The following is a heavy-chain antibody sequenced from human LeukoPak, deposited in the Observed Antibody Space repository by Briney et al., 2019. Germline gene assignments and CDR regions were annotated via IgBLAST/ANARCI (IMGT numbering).Heavy chain of an antibody. CDR2: ILYDGSRQ. D-gene: IGHD3-10*01. CDR1: GFTFNGCG. V-gene: IGHV3-30*18. CDR3: VKSSGTDDYGMD. Sequence: GGSLRLSCAASGFTFNGCGMHWVRHAPGKGLEWVARILYDGSRQYYTDSVKGRFTIARDNSKNTLFLEMNSLRVDDTAVYYCVKSSGTDDYGMD. J-gene: IGHJ6*01.